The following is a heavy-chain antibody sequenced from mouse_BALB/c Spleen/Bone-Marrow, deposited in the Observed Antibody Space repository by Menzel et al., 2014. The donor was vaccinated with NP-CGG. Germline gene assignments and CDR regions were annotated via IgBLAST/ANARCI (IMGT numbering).Heavy chain of an antibody. V-gene: IGHV1-20*02. CDR1: GYSFTGYF. CDR3: AREGGYYYGSSPYFDV. D-gene: IGHD1-1*01. J-gene: IGHJ1*01. Sequence: EVKLKESGPELEKPGASVKISCKASGYSFTGYFMNWVMQSHGKSLEWIGRINPYNGDTFYNQKFKGKATLTVDKSSSTAHMELRSLASEDSAVYYCAREGGYYYGSSPYFDVWGAGTTVTVSS. CDR2: INPYNGDT.